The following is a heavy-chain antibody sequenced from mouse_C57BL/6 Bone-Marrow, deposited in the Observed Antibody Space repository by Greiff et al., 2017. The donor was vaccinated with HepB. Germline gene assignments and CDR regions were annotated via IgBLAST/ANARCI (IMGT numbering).Heavy chain of an antibody. CDR3: ARQGYGNYWYFDV. CDR2: ISNGGGST. CDR1: GFTFSDYY. Sequence: DVHLVESGGGLVQPGGSLKLSCAASGFTFSDYYMYWVRQTPEKRLEWVAYISNGGGSTYYPDTVKGRFTISRDNAKNTLYLQMSRLKSEDTAMYYCARQGYGNYWYFDVWGTGTTVTVSS. D-gene: IGHD2-10*02. V-gene: IGHV5-12*01. J-gene: IGHJ1*03.